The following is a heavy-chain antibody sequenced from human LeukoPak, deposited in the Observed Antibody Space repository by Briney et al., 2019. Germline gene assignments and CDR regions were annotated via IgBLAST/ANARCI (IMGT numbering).Heavy chain of an antibody. CDR1: GFTFSSYA. Sequence: QTGGSLRLSCAASGFTFSSYAMSWVRQAPGKGLEWVSAISGSGGSTYYADSVKGRFTISRDNSKNTLYLQMNSLRAEDTAVYYCANEGYRLHQRRGYSYGYGWGQGTLVTVSS. J-gene: IGHJ4*02. CDR2: ISGSGGST. V-gene: IGHV3-23*01. CDR3: ANEGYRLHQRRGYSYGYG. D-gene: IGHD5-18*01.